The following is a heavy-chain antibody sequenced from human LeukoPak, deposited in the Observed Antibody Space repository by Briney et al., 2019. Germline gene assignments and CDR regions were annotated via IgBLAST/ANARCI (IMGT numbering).Heavy chain of an antibody. Sequence: GGSLRLSCAASGFTFSSYAMSWVRQAPGKGLEWVSAISGSGGSTYYADSVKGRFTISRDNSKNTLYLQMNSLRAEGTAVYYCAKPHSSGLLRYFQHWGQGTLVTVSS. D-gene: IGHD6-19*01. CDR3: AKPHSSGLLRYFQH. V-gene: IGHV3-23*01. CDR1: GFTFSSYA. CDR2: ISGSGGST. J-gene: IGHJ1*01.